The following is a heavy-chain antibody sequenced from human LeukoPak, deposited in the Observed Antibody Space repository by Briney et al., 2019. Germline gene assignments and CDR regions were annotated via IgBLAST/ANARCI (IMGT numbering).Heavy chain of an antibody. J-gene: IGHJ3*02. CDR1: GYTFTGYY. CDR2: INPNSGGT. D-gene: IGHD5-18*01. V-gene: IGHV1-2*02. Sequence: ASVKVSCKASGYTFTGYYMHWVRQAPGQGLEWMGWINPNSGGTNYAQKFQGRVTMTRDTSISTAYMELSRLRSEDTAVYYCARAAGLWSIYDAFDIWGQGTMVTVSS. CDR3: ARAAGLWSIYDAFDI.